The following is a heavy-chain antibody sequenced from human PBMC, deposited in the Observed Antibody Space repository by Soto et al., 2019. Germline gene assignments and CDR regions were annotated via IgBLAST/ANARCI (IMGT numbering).Heavy chain of an antibody. Sequence: PSGTLYLTCPVHSPPIRSSHWNWIRQPPWKGLEWIGFIYYSGNTNYNPSLKSRVTISVDTSKNQFSLKLSSVTAADTAVYYCAKRYSGYDDAFDIWGQGTMVS. CDR1: SPPIRSSH. V-gene: IGHV4-59*08. D-gene: IGHD5-12*01. J-gene: IGHJ3*02. CDR2: IYYSGNT. CDR3: AKRYSGYDDAFDI.